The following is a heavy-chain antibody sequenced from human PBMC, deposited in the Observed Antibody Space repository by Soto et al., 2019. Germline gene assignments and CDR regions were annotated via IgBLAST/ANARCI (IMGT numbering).Heavy chain of an antibody. V-gene: IGHV1-2*02. J-gene: IGHJ6*02. D-gene: IGHD3-22*01. CDR1: GYTFTAHC. CDR3: AREDDLTMNYGRNV. CDR2: INPNSGGT. Sequence: QVQLVQSGAEVKKPGASVKVSCKTSGYTFTAHCIHWVRQAPGQGLEWMGWINPNSGGTTYAQKFHARITMTRHTSISTAYMELRGLPSDDTAVYYCAREDDLTMNYGRNVWGHGTTVTVSS.